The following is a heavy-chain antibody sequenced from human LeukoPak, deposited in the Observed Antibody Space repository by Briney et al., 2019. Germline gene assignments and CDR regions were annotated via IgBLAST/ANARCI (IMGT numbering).Heavy chain of an antibody. V-gene: IGHV3-7*01. D-gene: IGHD3-10*01. CDR2: IKQDGTEI. CDR1: GFTFNNYW. J-gene: IGHJ4*02. Sequence: GGSLRLSCAASGFTFNNYWMTWFRQAPGKGLEWVANIKQDGTEIYYVDSVRGRFIISRDNAGNSLYLQMNSLRVEDTAVYYCARTPDGADYWGQGTLVTVSS. CDR3: ARTPDGADY.